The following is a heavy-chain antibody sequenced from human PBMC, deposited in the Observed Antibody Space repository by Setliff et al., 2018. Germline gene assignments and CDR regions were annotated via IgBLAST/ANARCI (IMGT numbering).Heavy chain of an antibody. Sequence: PGGSLRLSCAASGFTFSSYAMHWVRQAPGKGLEWVAVISYDESNKYYADSVKGRFTISRDNSKNTLYLQMNSLRAEDTAVYYCARMYSSSWYGDYYYGMDVWGQGTTVTVSS. CDR1: GFTFSSYA. CDR2: ISYDESNK. D-gene: IGHD6-13*01. CDR3: ARMYSSSWYGDYYYGMDV. J-gene: IGHJ6*02. V-gene: IGHV3-30-3*01.